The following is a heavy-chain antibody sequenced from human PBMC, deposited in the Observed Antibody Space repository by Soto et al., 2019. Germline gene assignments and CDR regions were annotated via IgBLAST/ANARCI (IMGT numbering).Heavy chain of an antibody. Sequence: ASVKVSCKASGNTFTSYYMHRVRQAPGQGLEWKGIINPSGGSTSYAQKFQGRDNMTRDTSTSTVYMELSSLRSEDTAVYYCARDYRVEYSSSHYYYYMDVWCKGTTVTVSS. D-gene: IGHD6-6*01. CDR2: INPSGGST. V-gene: IGHV1-46*03. CDR1: GNTFTSYY. J-gene: IGHJ6*03. CDR3: ARDYRVEYSSSHYYYYMDV.